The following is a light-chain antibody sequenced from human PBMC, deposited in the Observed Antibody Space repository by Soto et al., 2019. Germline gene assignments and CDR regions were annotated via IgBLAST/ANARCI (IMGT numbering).Light chain of an antibody. CDR1: SSDVGGYNY. CDR3: SSYAGSNRRV. V-gene: IGLV2-8*01. Sequence: QSVLTQPPSASGSPGQSVTISCTGTSSDVGGYNYVSWYQQHPGKAPKLMIYEVSKRPSGVPDRFSGSKSGNTASLTVSGLQAEDEADYYCSSYAGSNRRVFGGGTQLNVL. J-gene: IGLJ2*01. CDR2: EVS.